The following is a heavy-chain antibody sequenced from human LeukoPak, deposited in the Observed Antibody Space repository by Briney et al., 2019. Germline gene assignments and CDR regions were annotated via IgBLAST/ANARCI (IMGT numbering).Heavy chain of an antibody. CDR3: ARRALRYFDWSGTAAFDY. CDR1: GYSLSSGYY. J-gene: IGHJ4*02. V-gene: IGHV4-38-2*02. D-gene: IGHD3-9*01. CDR2: MYHTGST. Sequence: SETLSLTCTVSGYSLSSGYYWGWIRQPPERGLEWIGSMYHTGSTYYNPSLKSRVTISVDTSKNQFYLKLISVTAADTAVYYCARRALRYFDWSGTAAFDYWGQGTLVTVSS.